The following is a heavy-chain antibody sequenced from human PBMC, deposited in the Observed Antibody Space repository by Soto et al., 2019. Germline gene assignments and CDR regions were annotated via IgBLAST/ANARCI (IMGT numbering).Heavy chain of an antibody. V-gene: IGHV1-18*01. CDR1: GYTFTSYG. CDR2: ITPFNGNT. D-gene: IGHD1-26*01. J-gene: IGHJ4*02. CDR3: MSFSGEHDW. Sequence: QMVQSGGEVKKPGASVRVSCKASGYTFTSYGISWVGQAPGQGLEWMGWITPFNGNTDYAERLQGRLTLTTDTSTSTAYMELSRLISADTAFYYCMSFSGEHDWWGQGTRVLVS.